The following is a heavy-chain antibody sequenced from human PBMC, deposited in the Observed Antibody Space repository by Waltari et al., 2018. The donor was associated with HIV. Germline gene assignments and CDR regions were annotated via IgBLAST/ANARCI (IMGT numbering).Heavy chain of an antibody. CDR1: GGTFSSYA. D-gene: IGHD1-26*01. CDR3: ARAQLQRNYYYYGRDV. V-gene: IGHV1-69*01. Sequence: QVQLVQSGAEVKKPGSSVKVSCKASGGTFSSYAISWVRQAPGQGLEWMGGTIPILGTANYAQKFQGRVTSTADESTSTAYMELSSLRSEDTAVYYCARAQLQRNYYYYGRDVWGQGTTVTVSS. J-gene: IGHJ6*02. CDR2: TIPILGTA.